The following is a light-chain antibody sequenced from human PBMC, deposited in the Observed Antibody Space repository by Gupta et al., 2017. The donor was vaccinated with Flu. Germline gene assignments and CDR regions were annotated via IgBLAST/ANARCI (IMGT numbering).Light chain of an antibody. CDR1: SSDLGDIY. CDR3: AAWDNSHRLNL. J-gene: IGLJ3*02. V-gene: IGLV1-47*01. CDR2: RNN. Sequence: QPVLSQPPSASGTPGQRVTISCSGGSSDLGDIYVYWYQQVPGMAPRLLIYRNNQRPSGVPDRFSGSNSGISASLAISGVRSEDEATYYCAAWDNSHRLNLFGGGTKLSVL.